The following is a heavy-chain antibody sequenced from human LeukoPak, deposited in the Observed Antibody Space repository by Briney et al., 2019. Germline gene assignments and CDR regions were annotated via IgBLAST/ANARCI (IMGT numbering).Heavy chain of an antibody. V-gene: IGHV4-59*01. Sequence: SETLSLTCTVSGGSISSYFWSWLRQPPGKGLEWIGYIYYSGSTNYNPSLKSRVIISVDTSKKQFSLKLSSVTAADTAMYYCARGYYDILSGYEYFDYWGQGTLVTVSS. CDR1: GGSISSYF. CDR3: ARGYYDILSGYEYFDY. J-gene: IGHJ4*02. CDR2: IYYSGST. D-gene: IGHD3-9*01.